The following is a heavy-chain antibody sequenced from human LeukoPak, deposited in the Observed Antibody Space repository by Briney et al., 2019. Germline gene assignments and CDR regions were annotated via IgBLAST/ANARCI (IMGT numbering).Heavy chain of an antibody. Sequence: SETLSLTCTVSGGSISSYYWSWIRQPPGKGLEWIGYIYYSGSTNYNPSLKSRVTISVDTSKNQFSLKLSSVTAADTAVYYCARIKMITFGGVIVQIFDYWGQGTLVTVSS. V-gene: IGHV4-59*01. CDR3: ARIKMITFGGVIVQIFDY. D-gene: IGHD3-16*02. CDR2: IYYSGST. J-gene: IGHJ4*02. CDR1: GGSISSYY.